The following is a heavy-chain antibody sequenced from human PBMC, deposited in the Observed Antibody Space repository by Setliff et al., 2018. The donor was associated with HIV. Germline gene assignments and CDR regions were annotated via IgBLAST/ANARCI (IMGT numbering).Heavy chain of an antibody. D-gene: IGHD3-22*01. J-gene: IGHJ4*01. CDR2: INQDGSEK. CDR3: ATLNFDDSRGYSYY. V-gene: IGHV3-7*01. Sequence: PGGSLRLSCAASGFSFSSYYMSWVRQAPGKGLEWVANINQDGSEKYYVDSVKGRFTISRDNGKNSLFLQMNRLRAEDTAVYYCATLNFDDSRGYSYYWGQGILVTVSS. CDR1: GFSFSSYY.